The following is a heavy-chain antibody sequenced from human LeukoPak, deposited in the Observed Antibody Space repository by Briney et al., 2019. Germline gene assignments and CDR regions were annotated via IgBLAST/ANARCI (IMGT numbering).Heavy chain of an antibody. Sequence: SETLSLTCAVYGGSFSGYYWSWIRQPPGKGLEWIGEINHSGSTNYNPSLKSRVTISVDTSKNQFSLKLSSVTAADTAVYYCARHGHNRIAARVLVVDVWGKGTTVTVSS. D-gene: IGHD6-6*01. V-gene: IGHV4-34*01. CDR3: ARHGHNRIAARVLVVDV. CDR1: GGSFSGYY. J-gene: IGHJ6*04. CDR2: INHSGST.